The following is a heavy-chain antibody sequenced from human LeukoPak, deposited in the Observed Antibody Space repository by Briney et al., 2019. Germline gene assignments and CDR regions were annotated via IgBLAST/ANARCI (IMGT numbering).Heavy chain of an antibody. V-gene: IGHV4-39*07. CDR3: ARDNGGAAPFDY. CDR1: GGSISSSSYY. Sequence: PSETLSLTCTVSGGSISSSSYYWGWIRQPPGKGLEWIGSIYYSGSTNYNPSLNSRVTISVDTSKNQFSLKLSSVTAADTAVYYCARDNGGAAPFDYWGQGTLVTVSS. J-gene: IGHJ4*02. D-gene: IGHD7-27*01. CDR2: IYYSGST.